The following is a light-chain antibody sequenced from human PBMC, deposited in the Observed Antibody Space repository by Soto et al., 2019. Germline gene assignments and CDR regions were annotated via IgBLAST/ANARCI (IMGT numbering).Light chain of an antibody. CDR2: DAS. Sequence: EIVLTQSPATLPLSPGERATLSCRASQSISTSLAWYQQKPGQAPRLLIYDASNRATGIPARFSGSGSGTDFTLTISSPEPEDFAVYYCQQRTNWPPLSAFGQRTKLEIK. J-gene: IGKJ2*01. CDR3: QQRTNWPPLSA. CDR1: QSISTS. V-gene: IGKV3-11*01.